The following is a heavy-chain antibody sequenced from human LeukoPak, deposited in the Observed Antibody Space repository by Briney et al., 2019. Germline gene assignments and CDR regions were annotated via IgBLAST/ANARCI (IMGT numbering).Heavy chain of an antibody. CDR2: ISGSGGST. CDR1: GFTFSSYA. Sequence: PPGGSLRLSCAASGFTFSSYAMSWVRQAPGKGLEWVSAISGSGGSTYYADSVKGRFTISRDNSKNTLHLQMNSLRAEDTAVYYCANWGPRRYYGMDVWGQGTTVTVSS. J-gene: IGHJ6*02. V-gene: IGHV3-23*01. CDR3: ANWGPRRYYGMDV. D-gene: IGHD3-16*01.